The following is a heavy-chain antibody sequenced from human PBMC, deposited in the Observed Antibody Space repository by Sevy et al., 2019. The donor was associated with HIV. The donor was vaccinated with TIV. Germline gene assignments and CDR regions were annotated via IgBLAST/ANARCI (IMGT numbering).Heavy chain of an antibody. CDR3: AREGDSWLPFDY. CDR2: ISGLNNYI. J-gene: IGHJ4*02. V-gene: IGHV3-21*01. D-gene: IGHD6-13*01. CDR1: GFTFSSYS. Sequence: GESLKISCAASGFTFSSYSMNWVRQAPGKGLEWVSSISGLNNYIYYADSVKGRFTISRDNAKNSLYLKMNSLRAKDTAVYYCAREGDSWLPFDYWGQGTLVTVSS.